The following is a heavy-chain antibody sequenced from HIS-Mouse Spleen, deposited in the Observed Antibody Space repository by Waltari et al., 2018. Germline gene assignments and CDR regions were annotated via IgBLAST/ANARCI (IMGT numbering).Heavy chain of an antibody. Sequence: HLQLQASGPGLVKPSETLSLTCTVSGGSISSSSYYWGWIRPPPGKGLEWIGSIYYSGSTYYNPSLKSRVTISVDTSKNQFSLKLSSVTAADTAVYYCAREIPYSSSWYDWYFDLWGRGTLVTVSS. CDR2: IYYSGST. J-gene: IGHJ2*01. V-gene: IGHV4-39*07. D-gene: IGHD6-13*01. CDR3: AREIPYSSSWYDWYFDL. CDR1: GGSISSSSYY.